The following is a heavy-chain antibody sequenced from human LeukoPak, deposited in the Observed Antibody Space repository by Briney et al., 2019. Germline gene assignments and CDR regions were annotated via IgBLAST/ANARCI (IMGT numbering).Heavy chain of an antibody. J-gene: IGHJ6*03. Sequence: PGGSLRLSCAASGFTFSSYAMSWVREAPGKGLEWVSAISGSGGSTYYADSVKGRFTISGDNSKNTLYLQMNSLRAEDTAVYYCAKAVTMVQGVIIGSYYYYMDVWGKGTTVTVSS. D-gene: IGHD3-10*01. CDR2: ISGSGGST. CDR3: AKAVTMVQGVIIGSYYYYMDV. CDR1: GFTFSSYA. V-gene: IGHV3-23*01.